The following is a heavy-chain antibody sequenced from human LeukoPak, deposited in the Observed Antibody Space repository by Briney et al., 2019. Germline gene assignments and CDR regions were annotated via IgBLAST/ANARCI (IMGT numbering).Heavy chain of an antibody. CDR3: SRQVGSSRIDY. J-gene: IGHJ4*01. D-gene: IGHD1-26*01. V-gene: IGHV4-59*08. Sequence: SETVSLTCTVSGGSISSYYWSWIRQPPGKGLEWIGYIYDRGSTNYNPSLKRRVTLSVDTSKNQYSLKLSSVTAADTAVYYCSRQVGSSRIDYWGHGTLVTASS. CDR1: GGSISSYY. CDR2: IYDRGST.